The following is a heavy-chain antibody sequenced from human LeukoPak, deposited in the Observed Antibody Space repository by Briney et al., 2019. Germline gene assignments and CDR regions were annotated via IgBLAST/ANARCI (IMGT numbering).Heavy chain of an antibody. Sequence: PGGSLRLSCETSGFTLKNYWMSWLRRAPGKGLEWVSRSKYDGSTAMYAESEKGRFTISRDNARGTLYLQMNSLRVDDTAVYYCAKSDWFDPCGRGILVTVSS. CDR1: GFTLKNYW. CDR3: AKSDWFDP. J-gene: IGHJ5*02. V-gene: IGHV3-74*03. CDR2: SKYDGSTA.